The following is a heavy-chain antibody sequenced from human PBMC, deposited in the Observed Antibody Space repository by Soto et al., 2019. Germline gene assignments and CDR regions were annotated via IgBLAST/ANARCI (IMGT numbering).Heavy chain of an antibody. CDR2: ICHDGSNK. J-gene: IGHJ4*02. CDR1: GVILSNFG. Sequence: XGSLRLSFAACGVILSNFGVHWVRQAPGKGLEWVGIICHDGSNKYYADSVEGRFTISRDNSKNTVYLQMNSLRGEDTGIYYCAGFYVAAGAAPLEYWGQGTLVTVSS. D-gene: IGHD1-26*01. V-gene: IGHV3-33*01. CDR3: AGFYVAAGAAPLEY.